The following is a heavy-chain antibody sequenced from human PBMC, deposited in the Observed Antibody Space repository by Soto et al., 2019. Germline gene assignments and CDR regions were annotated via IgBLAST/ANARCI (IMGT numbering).Heavy chain of an antibody. J-gene: IGHJ4*02. CDR2: ISASSTYI. V-gene: IGHV3-21*01. CDR1: GFTFSSYS. Sequence: AGGSLRLSCAASGFTFSSYSMNWVRQAPGKGLEWVSSISASSTYIYYADSVKGRFTISRDNAKNSLYLQMNSLRAEDTAVYYCASFGRPLNWGQGTLVTVSS. CDR3: ASFGRPLN. D-gene: IGHD3-16*01.